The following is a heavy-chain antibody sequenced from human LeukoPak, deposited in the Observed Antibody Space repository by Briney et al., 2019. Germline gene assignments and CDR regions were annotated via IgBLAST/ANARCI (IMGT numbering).Heavy chain of an antibody. J-gene: IGHJ4*02. V-gene: IGHV3-7*03. D-gene: IGHD6-13*01. CDR2: IKQDGSEK. CDR3: AREPAAGSFDY. CDR1: GFTFSSYW. Sequence: GGSLRLSCAASGFTFSSYWMSWVRQAPGKGLEWVANIKQDGSEKYYVDSVKGRFTISTDNAKNSLYLQMNRLRAEDTAVYYCAREPAAGSFDYWGQGTLVTVSS.